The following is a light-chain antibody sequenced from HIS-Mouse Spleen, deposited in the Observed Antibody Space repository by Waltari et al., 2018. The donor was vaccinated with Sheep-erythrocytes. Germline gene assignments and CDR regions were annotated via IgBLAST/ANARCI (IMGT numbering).Light chain of an antibody. CDR2: QDS. V-gene: IGLV3-1*01. Sequence: YELTQPPSVSVSPGQTASITCSGAKLGDKYACWYQQKPGQSPVLVIYQDSKRPSGIPERFSGSNSGNTATLTISGTQAMDEADYYCQAWDSSTAVFGGGTKLTVL. CDR1: KLGDKY. J-gene: IGLJ2*01. CDR3: QAWDSSTAV.